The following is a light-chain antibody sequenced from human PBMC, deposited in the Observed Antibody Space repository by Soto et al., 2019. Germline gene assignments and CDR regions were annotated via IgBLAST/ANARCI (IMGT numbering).Light chain of an antibody. CDR3: LLSFTGVDWV. CDR2: DTS. V-gene: IGLV7-46*01. J-gene: IGLJ3*02. CDR1: AGTVTSGHY. Sequence: QAVVTQEPSLTVSPGGTVTLTCGSSAGTVTSGHYPYWFQQKPGQAPRTLIYDTSNKHSWTPARFSGSLVGGKAVLTLSGAQPEDEADYYCLLSFTGVDWVFGGGTKLTVL.